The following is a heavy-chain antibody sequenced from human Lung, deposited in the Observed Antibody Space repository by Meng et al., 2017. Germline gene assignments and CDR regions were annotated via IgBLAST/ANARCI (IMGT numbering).Heavy chain of an antibody. Sequence: EGQLVESGGGLVKAGGSLRLSCAGSGFTFSNAWMTWVRQAPGKGLEWIGRMKSNVDGGTVDYAAALKGRFFISRDDSKNMFYLQMNSLKSEDTAVYYCTGHIDYWGHGTLVTVSS. J-gene: IGHJ4*01. V-gene: IGHV3-15*01. CDR1: GFTFSNAW. CDR2: MKSNVDGGTV. CDR3: TGHIDY.